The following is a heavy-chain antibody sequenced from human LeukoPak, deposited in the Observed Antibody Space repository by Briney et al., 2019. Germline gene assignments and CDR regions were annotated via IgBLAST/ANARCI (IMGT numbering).Heavy chain of an antibody. CDR1: GYTFTSYG. CDR3: AREPHLDSGSYHFDY. D-gene: IGHD1-26*01. Sequence: ASVKVSCKASGYTFTSYGISWVRQAPGQRLEWMGWISAYNGNTNYAQKLQGRVTMTTDTSTSTAYMELRSLRSDDTAVYYCAREPHLDSGSYHFDYWGQGTLVTVSS. CDR2: ISAYNGNT. J-gene: IGHJ4*02. V-gene: IGHV1-18*01.